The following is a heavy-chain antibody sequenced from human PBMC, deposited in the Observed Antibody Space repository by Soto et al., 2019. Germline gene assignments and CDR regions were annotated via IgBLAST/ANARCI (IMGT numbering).Heavy chain of an antibody. CDR3: ARGSGSYYDYYYGMDV. D-gene: IGHD3-10*01. V-gene: IGHV1-69*02. CDR2: IIPILGIA. Sequence: QVQLVQSGAEVKKPGCSVKVSCKASGGTFSSYTISWVRQAPGQGLEWMGRIIPILGIANYAQKFQGRVTITADKSTSTAYMELSSLRSEDTSVYYCARGSGSYYDYYYGMDVWGQGTTVTVSS. CDR1: GGTFSSYT. J-gene: IGHJ6*02.